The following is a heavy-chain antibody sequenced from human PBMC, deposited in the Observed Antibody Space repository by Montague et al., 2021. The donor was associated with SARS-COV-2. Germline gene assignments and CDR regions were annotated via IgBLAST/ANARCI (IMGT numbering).Heavy chain of an antibody. V-gene: IGHV3-33*06. CDR1: GFTFSSYG. Sequence: SLRLSCAVSGFTFSSYGMHWVRQAPGKGLECVALICYDGNNKYYADSVKGRFTISRDNTKNTLYLQMNSLRAEDTAVYYCAKSLGGSYPYYYAMDVWGQGTTVTVSS. J-gene: IGHJ6*02. D-gene: IGHD1-26*01. CDR3: AKSLGGSYPYYYAMDV. CDR2: ICYDGNNK.